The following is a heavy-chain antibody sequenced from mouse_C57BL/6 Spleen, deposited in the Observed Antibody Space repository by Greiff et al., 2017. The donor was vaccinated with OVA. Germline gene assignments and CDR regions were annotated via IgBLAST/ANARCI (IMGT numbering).Heavy chain of an antibody. V-gene: IGHV14-4*01. CDR3: TTGNYGY. Sequence: EVKLQESGAELVRPGASVKLSCTASGFNIKDDYMHWVKQRPEQGLEWIGWIDPENGDTEYASKFQGKATITADTSSNTAYLQLSSLTSEDTAGYYCTTGNYGYWGQGTTLTVSS. CDR2: IDPENGDT. D-gene: IGHD2-1*01. J-gene: IGHJ2*01. CDR1: GFNIKDDY.